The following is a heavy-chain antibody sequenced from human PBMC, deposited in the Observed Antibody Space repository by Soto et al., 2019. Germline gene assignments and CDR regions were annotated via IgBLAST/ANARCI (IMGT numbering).Heavy chain of an antibody. CDR3: ARDSLRRVYSGYDQSTIHHY. D-gene: IGHD5-12*01. J-gene: IGHJ4*02. Sequence: QVQLVESGGGVVQPGRSLRLSCAASGFTFSSYAMHWVRQAPGKGLEWVAVISYDGSNKYYADSVKGRFTISRDNSKNTLYLQMNSLRAEDTAVYYCARDSLRRVYSGYDQSTIHHYWGQGTLVTVSS. V-gene: IGHV3-30-3*01. CDR2: ISYDGSNK. CDR1: GFTFSSYA.